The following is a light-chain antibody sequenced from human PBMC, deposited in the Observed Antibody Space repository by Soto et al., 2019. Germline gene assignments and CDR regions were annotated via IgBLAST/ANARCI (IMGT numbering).Light chain of an antibody. CDR2: VAS. V-gene: IGKV1-9*01. CDR3: QQFSAYPLT. Sequence: DIQLTQSPSFLSASVGDRVTITCRASQGISSYLAWYQQKSGKAPKLLIYVASTLQSGVPSRFSGSGSGTEFTLKISSLQPEDFATYYCQQFSAYPLTFGGGTKVEIK. CDR1: QGISSY. J-gene: IGKJ4*01.